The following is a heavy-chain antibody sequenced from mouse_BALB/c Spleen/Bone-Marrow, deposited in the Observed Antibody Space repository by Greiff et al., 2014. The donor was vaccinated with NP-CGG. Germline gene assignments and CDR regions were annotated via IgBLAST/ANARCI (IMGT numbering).Heavy chain of an antibody. D-gene: IGHD2-4*01. V-gene: IGHV1-74*01. CDR3: ARGRDYDVFSY. CDR2: IDPYDSET. CDR1: GYTFTSYW. J-gene: IGHJ3*01. Sequence: QVQLKESGAELVRPGASVKLSCKASGYTFTSYWMNWVKQRPEQGLEWIGRIDPYDSETNYNQKFKDKAILTVDKSSSTAYMQLSSLTSEDSAVYYCARGRDYDVFSYWGQGTLVTVSA.